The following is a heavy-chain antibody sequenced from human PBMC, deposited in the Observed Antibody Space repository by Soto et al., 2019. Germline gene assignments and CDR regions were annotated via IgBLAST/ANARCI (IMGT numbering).Heavy chain of an antibody. V-gene: IGHV3-9*01. CDR2: ISWNSGSI. CDR3: AKGASSTSADYFDY. Sequence: EVQLVESGGGLVQPDRSLRLSCAASGFTFDDYAMHWVRQAPGKGLEWVSGISWNSGSIGYADSVKGRFTISRDNAKNSLYLQMNSLRAEDTALYYCAKGASSTSADYFDYWGQGTLVTVSS. J-gene: IGHJ4*02. CDR1: GFTFDDYA. D-gene: IGHD2-2*01.